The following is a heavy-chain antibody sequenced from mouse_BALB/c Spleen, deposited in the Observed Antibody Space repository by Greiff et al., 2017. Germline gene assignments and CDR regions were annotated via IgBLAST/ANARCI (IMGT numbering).Heavy chain of an antibody. D-gene: IGHD2-2*01. CDR2: IWAGGST. CDR1: GFSLTSYG. J-gene: IGHJ3*01. CDR3: AREGNYGYAPFAY. Sequence: QVQLKESGPGLVAPSQSLSITCTVSGFSLTSYGVHWVRQPPGKGLEWLGVIWAGGSTNYNSALMSRLSISKDNSKSQVFLKMNSLQTDDTAMYYCAREGNYGYAPFAYWGQGTLVTVSA. V-gene: IGHV2-9*02.